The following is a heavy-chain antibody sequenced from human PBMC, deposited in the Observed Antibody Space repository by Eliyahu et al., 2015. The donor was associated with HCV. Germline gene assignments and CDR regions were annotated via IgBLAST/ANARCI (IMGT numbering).Heavy chain of an antibody. J-gene: IGHJ4*02. D-gene: IGHD1-26*01. Sequence: QLQLQESGPGLVKPSETLSLXCTVSXXSXSSSSYYWGWIRQPPGKGLEWIGSIYYSGSTYYNPSLKSRVTISVDTSKNQFSLKLSSVTAADTAVYYCARQGGSYSYHIDYWGQGTLVTVSS. CDR2: IYYSGST. CDR1: XXSXSSSSYY. V-gene: IGHV4-39*01. CDR3: ARQGGSYSYHIDY.